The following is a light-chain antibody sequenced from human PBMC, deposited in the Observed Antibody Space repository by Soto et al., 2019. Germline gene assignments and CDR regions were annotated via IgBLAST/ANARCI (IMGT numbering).Light chain of an antibody. V-gene: IGLV2-8*01. CDR3: SSYAGSSNLGV. Sequence: QSALTQPPSASGSPGQSVTISCTGTSSDVGGYNYVSWYQQHPGRAPKLMIYEVSKRPSGVPDRFSGSKSGNTASLTVSGLQPEDEADYYCSSYAGSSNLGVFGGGTKHRP. J-gene: IGLJ2*01. CDR2: EVS. CDR1: SSDVGGYNY.